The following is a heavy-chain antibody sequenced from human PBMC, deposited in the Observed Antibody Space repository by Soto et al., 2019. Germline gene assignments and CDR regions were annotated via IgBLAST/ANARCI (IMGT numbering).Heavy chain of an antibody. CDR3: TRVPLGYCSSTSCAPFDY. J-gene: IGHJ4*02. Sequence: GGSLRLSCAASGFTFSGSAMHWVRQASGKGLEWVGRIRSKANSYATAYAASVKGRFTISRDDSKNTAYLQMNSLKTEDTAVYYCTRVPLGYCSSTSCAPFDYWGQGTLVTVSS. CDR1: GFTFSGSA. V-gene: IGHV3-73*01. CDR2: IRSKANSYAT. D-gene: IGHD2-2*01.